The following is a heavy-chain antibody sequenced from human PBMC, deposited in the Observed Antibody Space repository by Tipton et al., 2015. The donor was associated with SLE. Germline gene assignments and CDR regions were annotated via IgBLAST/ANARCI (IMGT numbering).Heavy chain of an antibody. Sequence: SLRLSCAASGFTFSSYAMSWVRQAPGKGLEWVSAISGSGGSTYYADSVKGRFTISRDNAKNSLYLQMNSLRAEDTALYYCARVLYYYDSSGYGYFDYWGQGTLVTVSS. V-gene: IGHV3-23*01. CDR1: GFTFSSYA. D-gene: IGHD3-22*01. J-gene: IGHJ4*02. CDR2: ISGSGGST. CDR3: ARVLYYYDSSGYGYFDY.